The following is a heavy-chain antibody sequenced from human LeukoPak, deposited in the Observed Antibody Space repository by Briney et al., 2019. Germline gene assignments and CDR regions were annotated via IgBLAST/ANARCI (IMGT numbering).Heavy chain of an antibody. CDR1: GFTFSSYW. CDR2: INSDGSST. CDR3: ARSEKRWLTIGYYFDY. D-gene: IGHD5-24*01. Sequence: GGSLRLPCAASGFTFSSYWMHWVRQAPGKGLVWVSRINSDGSSTSYADSVKGRFTISRDSAKNTPYLQMNSLRAEDTAVYYCARSEKRWLTIGYYFDYWGQGTLVTVSS. J-gene: IGHJ4*02. V-gene: IGHV3-74*01.